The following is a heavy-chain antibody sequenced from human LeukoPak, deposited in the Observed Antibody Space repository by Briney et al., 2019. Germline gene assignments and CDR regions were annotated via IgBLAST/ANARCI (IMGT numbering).Heavy chain of an antibody. CDR1: GFSISSYA. Sequence: GGSLRLSCAASGFSISSYAMSWVRQAPGKGLEWVSAISNNGGYTHYADSVQGRFTISRDNSKSTLCLQMNSLRAEDTAVYYCAKQLGYCSDGSCYFPYWGQGTLVTVSS. CDR3: AKQLGYCSDGSCYFPY. D-gene: IGHD2-15*01. CDR2: ISNNGGYT. J-gene: IGHJ4*02. V-gene: IGHV3-23*01.